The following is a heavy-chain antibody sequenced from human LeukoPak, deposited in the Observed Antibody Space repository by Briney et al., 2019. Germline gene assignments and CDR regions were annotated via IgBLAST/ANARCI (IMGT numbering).Heavy chain of an antibody. J-gene: IGHJ4*02. CDR1: GFSFSSYW. V-gene: IGHV3-7*01. D-gene: IGHD6-13*01. CDR3: ARGSAAAGPFDY. CDR2: LNQDGSEK. Sequence: AGGSLRLSCAVSGFSFSSYWMSWVRQAPGKGLEWVANLNQDGSEKYYVDSVKGRFTISRDNAKNSLYLQMNSLRAEDTAVYYCARGSAAAGPFDYWGQGTLVTVSS.